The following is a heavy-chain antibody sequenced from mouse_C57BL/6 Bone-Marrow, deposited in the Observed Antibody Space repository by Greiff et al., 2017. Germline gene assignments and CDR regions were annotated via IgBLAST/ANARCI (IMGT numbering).Heavy chain of an antibody. CDR2: IYPGSGST. V-gene: IGHV1-55*01. D-gene: IGHD1-1*01. J-gene: IGHJ1*03. CDR1: GYTFTSYW. CDR3: ARGRDYSVHFDV. Sequence: QVQLQQPGAELVKPGASVKMSCKASGYTFTSYWITWVKQRPGQGLEWIGDIYPGSGSTNYNEKFKSKATLTVDTSSSTAYMQLSSLTSEDSAVYYCARGRDYSVHFDVWGTGTTVTVSS.